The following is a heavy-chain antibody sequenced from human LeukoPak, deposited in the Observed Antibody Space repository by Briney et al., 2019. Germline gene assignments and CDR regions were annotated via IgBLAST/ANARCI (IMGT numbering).Heavy chain of an antibody. Sequence: SETLSLTCTVSGGSISSSSYYWGWIRPPPGKGRESIGSIYYSGSTYYNPSLKSRVTISVDTSKNQFSLKLSSVTAADTAVYYCARGPGSGYPHFDYWGQGTLVTVSS. D-gene: IGHD5-18*01. CDR3: ARGPGSGYPHFDY. CDR1: GGSISSSSYY. CDR2: IYYSGST. J-gene: IGHJ4*02. V-gene: IGHV4-39*01.